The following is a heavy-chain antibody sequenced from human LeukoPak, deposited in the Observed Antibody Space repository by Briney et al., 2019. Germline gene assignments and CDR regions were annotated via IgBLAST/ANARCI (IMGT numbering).Heavy chain of an antibody. D-gene: IGHD6-13*01. CDR1: GFTFSDYE. Sequence: GGSLRLSWAASGFTFSDYEMNWVRQAPGKGLEWVSYISSSGNTIYYADSVKGRFTISRDNAKNSLYLQMNSLRAEDTAIYYCARDGAAAGAFDYWGQGTLVTVSS. CDR2: ISSSGNTI. CDR3: ARDGAAAGAFDY. V-gene: IGHV3-48*03. J-gene: IGHJ4*02.